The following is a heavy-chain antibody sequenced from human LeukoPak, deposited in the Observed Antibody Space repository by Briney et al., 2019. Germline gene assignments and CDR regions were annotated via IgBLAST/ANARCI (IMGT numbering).Heavy chain of an antibody. CDR2: VYNSGST. D-gene: IGHD3-22*01. CDR1: GASVTSYY. V-gene: IGHV4-59*02. J-gene: IGHJ4*02. CDR3: ASILLSSGYSN. Sequence: PETLSLTCSVSGASVTSYYRNWIRQPPGKGLEWNGNVYNSGSTSYNPSLRSRATISVDTSKNQFSLKLSSVTAADTAVYYCASILLSSGYSNWGQGNLVTVS.